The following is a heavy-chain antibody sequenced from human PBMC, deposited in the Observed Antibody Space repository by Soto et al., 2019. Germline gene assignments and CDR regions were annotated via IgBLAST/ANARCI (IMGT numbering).Heavy chain of an antibody. CDR1: GFTFSTYV. CDR3: AKGGWADY. Sequence: GGSLGLSCAASGFTFSTYVMSWVRKAPGKGLEWVSGVTGSGDNTYYAGSVKGRFTISRDDSKNTLYLQMNSLRAEDTAVYYCAKGGWADYWGQGTLVTVSS. CDR2: VTGSGDNT. V-gene: IGHV3-23*01. D-gene: IGHD6-19*01. J-gene: IGHJ4*02.